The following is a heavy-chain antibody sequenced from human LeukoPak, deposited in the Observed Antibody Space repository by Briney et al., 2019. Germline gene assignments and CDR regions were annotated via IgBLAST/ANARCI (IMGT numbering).Heavy chain of an antibody. V-gene: IGHV4-61*01. CDR1: GGSISSSSYY. Sequence: SETLSLTCTVSGGSISSSSYYWSWIRQPPGKGLEWIGYIYYSGSTNYNPSLKSRVTISVDTSKNQFSLKLGSVTAADTAVYYCARGAGPAAGTDYWGQGTLVTVSS. J-gene: IGHJ4*02. CDR3: ARGAGPAAGTDY. CDR2: IYYSGST. D-gene: IGHD6-13*01.